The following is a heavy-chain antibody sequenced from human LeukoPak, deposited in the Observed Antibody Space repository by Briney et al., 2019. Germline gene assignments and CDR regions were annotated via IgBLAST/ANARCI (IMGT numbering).Heavy chain of an antibody. V-gene: IGHV1-3*01. CDR1: GYTFTNYA. CDR2: INAGNDNT. J-gene: IGHJ4*02. Sequence: ASVKVSCKASGYTFTNYAIHWVRQAPGQRLERMGWINAGNDNTKYSQKFQGRVTITRDTSASTVYMELSSLRSEDMAVYYCTRGLLWFGELSPPGYWGQGTLITVSS. CDR3: TRGLLWFGELSPPGY. D-gene: IGHD3-10*01.